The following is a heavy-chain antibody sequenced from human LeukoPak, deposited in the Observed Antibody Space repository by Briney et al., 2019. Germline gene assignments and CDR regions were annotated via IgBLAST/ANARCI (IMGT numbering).Heavy chain of an antibody. Sequence: SETLSLTCTVSGRSISSYYWSWIRQPPGKGLEWIGYIYYSGSTNYNPSLKSRVTISVDTSKNQFSLKLSSVTAADTAVYYCARYTRRDGYNLDYWGQGTLVTVSS. V-gene: IGHV4-59*01. CDR2: IYYSGST. CDR3: ARYTRRDGYNLDY. J-gene: IGHJ4*02. CDR1: GRSISSYY. D-gene: IGHD5-24*01.